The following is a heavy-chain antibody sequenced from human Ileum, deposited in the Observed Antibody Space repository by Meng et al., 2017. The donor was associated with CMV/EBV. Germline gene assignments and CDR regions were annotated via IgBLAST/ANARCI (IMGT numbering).Heavy chain of an antibody. J-gene: IGHJ4*02. CDR1: GFTFSSYA. D-gene: IGHD5-12*01. CDR2: ISGSGGST. Sequence: ETLSLTCAASGFTFSSYAMSWVRQAPGKGLEWVSSISGSGGSTYYADSVKGRFTISRDNSKNTLFLQMNSLRAEDTAVYYCAKVWSYSGYDGAPDYWGQGTLVTVSS. V-gene: IGHV3-23*01. CDR3: AKVWSYSGYDGAPDY.